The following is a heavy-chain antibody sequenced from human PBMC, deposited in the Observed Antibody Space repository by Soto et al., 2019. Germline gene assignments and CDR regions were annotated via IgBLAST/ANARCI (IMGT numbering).Heavy chain of an antibody. CDR3: ARGHTVATILDY. V-gene: IGHV3-48*04. D-gene: IGHD5-12*01. CDR1: GFTFSIYS. CDR2: IDDSGTNI. J-gene: IGHJ4*02. Sequence: WGALRLSCASSGFTFSIYSMNWVRQAPGKGLDLVSYIDDSGTNIYYADSVKGRFTISRDNAKNSLFLQMNSLRAEDTSVYYCARGHTVATILDYWGQGTLVTVSS.